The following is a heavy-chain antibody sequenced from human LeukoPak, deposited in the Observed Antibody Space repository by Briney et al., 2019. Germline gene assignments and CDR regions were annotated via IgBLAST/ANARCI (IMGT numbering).Heavy chain of an antibody. V-gene: IGHV1-2*02. D-gene: IGHD5-12*01. J-gene: IGHJ4*02. CDR2: INPDSGDS. CDR1: GYTFTGYY. Sequence: ASVKVSCKASGYTFTGYYMHWVRQAPGQGLEWMAWINPDSGDSYSAPKFQGRVTMTRDTSISTASMEVSWLTSDDTAVYSCATGVATAFTYWGQGTLVTVSS. CDR3: ATGVATAFTY.